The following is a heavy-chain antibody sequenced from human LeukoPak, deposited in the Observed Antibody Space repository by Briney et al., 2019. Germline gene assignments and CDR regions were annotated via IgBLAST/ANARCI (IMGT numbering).Heavy chain of an antibody. CDR3: AREVHGGDCYAFDI. CDR2: IIPIFGTA. D-gene: IGHD2-21*02. CDR1: RGTFSSYA. Sequence: GASVKVSCKASRGTFSSYAISWVRQAPGQGLEWMGGIIPIFGTANYAQKFQGRVTITTDESTSTAYMELSSLRSEDTAVYYCAREVHGGDCYAFDIWGQGTMVTVSS. V-gene: IGHV1-69*05. J-gene: IGHJ3*02.